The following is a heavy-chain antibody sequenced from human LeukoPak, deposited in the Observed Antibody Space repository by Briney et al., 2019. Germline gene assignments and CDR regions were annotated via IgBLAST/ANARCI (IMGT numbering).Heavy chain of an antibody. J-gene: IGHJ5*02. CDR2: IYWNDDK. Sequence: SGPTLVNPTQTLTLTCSFSGFSLTTSGVGVGWIRQPPGKALEWLALIYWNDDKRYSPSLKSRLTITKDTSKNQVVLRMTNMDPVDTATYYCAHIPNYVWGSYRFDWFDPWGQGTLVTVSS. D-gene: IGHD3-16*02. CDR1: GFSLTTSGVG. CDR3: AHIPNYVWGSYRFDWFDP. V-gene: IGHV2-5*01.